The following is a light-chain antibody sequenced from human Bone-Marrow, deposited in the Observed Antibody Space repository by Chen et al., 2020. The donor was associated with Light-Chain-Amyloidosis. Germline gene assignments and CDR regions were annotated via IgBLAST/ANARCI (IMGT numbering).Light chain of an antibody. Sequence: DIVLTQSPLTPPVTPGEPAAISCRSSQSLRHSNGINYLDWFLQRPGQSPQLLIYVASDRASGVPDRFSGSGSGTEFTLEISRVEAEDVGIYFCMQTLESPTFGQGTKVEI. CDR1: QSLRHSNGINY. V-gene: IGKV2-28*01. CDR3: MQTLESPT. CDR2: VAS. J-gene: IGKJ1*01.